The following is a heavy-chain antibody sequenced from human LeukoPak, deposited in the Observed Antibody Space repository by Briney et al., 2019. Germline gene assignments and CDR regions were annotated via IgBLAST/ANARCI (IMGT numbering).Heavy chain of an antibody. J-gene: IGHJ3*02. Sequence: SETLSLTCAVYGGSFSGYYWSWIRQPPGKGLEWIGEINHSGSTNYNPSLKSRVTISVDRSKNQFSLKLSSVTAADTAVYYCARDRSVEGAFDIWGQGTMVTVSS. CDR3: ARDRSVEGAFDI. CDR1: GGSFSGYY. CDR2: INHSGST. V-gene: IGHV4-34*01.